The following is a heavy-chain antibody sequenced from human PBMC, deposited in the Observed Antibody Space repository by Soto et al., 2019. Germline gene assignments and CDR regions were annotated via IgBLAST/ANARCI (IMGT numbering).Heavy chain of an antibody. CDR2: ISYDGSNK. CDR3: AKDLYRTYYYYYYGMDV. CDR1: GFTFSSYG. Sequence: GGSLRLSCAASGFTFSSYGMHWVRQAPGKGLEWVAVISYDGSNKYYADSVKGRFTISRDNSKNTLYLQMNSLRAEDAAVYYCAKDLYRTYYYYYYGMDVWGQGTTVTVSS. D-gene: IGHD2-2*02. V-gene: IGHV3-30*18. J-gene: IGHJ6*02.